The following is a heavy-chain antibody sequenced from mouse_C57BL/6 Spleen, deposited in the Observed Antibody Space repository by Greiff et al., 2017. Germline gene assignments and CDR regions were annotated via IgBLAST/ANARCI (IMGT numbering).Heavy chain of an antibody. CDR3: ARADWEGYAMDY. V-gene: IGHV1-82*01. CDR1: GYAFSSSW. CDR2: IYPGDGDT. J-gene: IGHJ4*01. D-gene: IGHD4-1*01. Sequence: QVQLQQSGPELVKPGASVKISCKASGYAFSSSWMNWVKQRPGKGLEWIGRIYPGDGDTNYNGKFKGKATLTADKSSSTAYMQLSSLTSEDSAVYICARADWEGYAMDYWGQGTSVTVSS.